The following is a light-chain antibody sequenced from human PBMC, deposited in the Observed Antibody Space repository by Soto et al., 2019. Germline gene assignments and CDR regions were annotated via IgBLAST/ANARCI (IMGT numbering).Light chain of an antibody. CDR3: QQYGSSLLFT. CDR1: QSVSSSS. CDR2: GAS. V-gene: IGKV3-20*01. J-gene: IGKJ3*01. Sequence: EIVLTQSPGTLSLSPGERATLSCRASQSVSSSSLAWYQQKPGQAPRLLIYGASSRATGIPDRFSGSGSGTDFTLTISRLEPEDFAVYYCQQYGSSLLFTFGPGTKGDIK.